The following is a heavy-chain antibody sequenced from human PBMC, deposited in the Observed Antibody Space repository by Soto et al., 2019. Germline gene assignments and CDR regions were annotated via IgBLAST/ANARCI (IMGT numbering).Heavy chain of an antibody. V-gene: IGHV3-30*04. Sequence: QAQLVESGGGMVQPGRSLKLSCVASGVTFNRYAMHWVRQAPGKGLEWVAVISYYGSNKYYADSVKGRFTISRDNSNNTLYLQMNTLKAEDSAVYYCARDHQYQLPSDVWGQGTTVTVS. D-gene: IGHD2-2*01. J-gene: IGHJ6*02. CDR2: ISYYGSNK. CDR3: ARDHQYQLPSDV. CDR1: GVTFNRYA.